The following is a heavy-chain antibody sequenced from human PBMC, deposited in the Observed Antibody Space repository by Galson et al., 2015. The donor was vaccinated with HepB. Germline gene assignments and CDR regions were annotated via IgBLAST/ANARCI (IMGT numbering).Heavy chain of an antibody. Sequence: SLRLSCAASGFTFSSYAMNWVRQAPGKGLEWVSALSGSGDSTYYADSVKGRFTISRDNSKNTMYLQMNSLRAADTAVYYCAKDRLYCSSTSCSSWGNFWGQFDYWGQGTLVTVSS. D-gene: IGHD2-2*01. V-gene: IGHV3-23*01. CDR2: LSGSGDST. CDR3: AKDRLYCSSTSCSSWGNFWGQFDY. J-gene: IGHJ4*02. CDR1: GFTFSSYA.